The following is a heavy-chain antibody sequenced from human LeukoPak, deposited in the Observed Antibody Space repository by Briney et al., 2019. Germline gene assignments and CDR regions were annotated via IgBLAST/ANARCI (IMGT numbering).Heavy chain of an antibody. J-gene: IGHJ4*02. Sequence: PSGTLSLTCVVSGGSISSTNWLIWVRQPPGKGLEWIGEIYHSGGTNYNPSLNSRVTISVDKSKNQFSLKLNSVTAADTAVYYCARGSLGDLRGGLRFWGQGTLVTVSP. CDR1: GGSISSTNW. V-gene: IGHV4-4*02. CDR2: IYHSGGT. D-gene: IGHD3-10*01. CDR3: ARGSLGDLRGGLRF.